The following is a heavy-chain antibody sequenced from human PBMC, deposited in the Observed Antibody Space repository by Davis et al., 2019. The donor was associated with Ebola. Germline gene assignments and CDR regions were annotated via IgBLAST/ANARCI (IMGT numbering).Heavy chain of an antibody. Sequence: HTGGSLRLSCAASGFTFSSYWMHWVRQAPGKGLVWVSRINSDGSSTSYADSVKGRFTISRDNTKNSLYLQMNSLRAEDTALYYCAKDNYYYGMDVWGQGTTVTVSS. CDR1: GFTFSSYW. J-gene: IGHJ6*02. V-gene: IGHV3-74*01. CDR3: AKDNYYYGMDV. CDR2: INSDGSST.